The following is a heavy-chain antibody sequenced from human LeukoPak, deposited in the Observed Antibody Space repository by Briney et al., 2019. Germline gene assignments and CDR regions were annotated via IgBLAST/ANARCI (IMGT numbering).Heavy chain of an antibody. V-gene: IGHV4-39*01. Sequence: NPSETLSLTCTVSGGSISSGSYYWGWIRQPPGKGLEWIGSIYYSGSTYYNPSLKSRVTISVDTSKNQFSLKLSSVTAADTAVYYCARTLPRYCSGGSCYAIRYFDYWGQGTLVTVSS. CDR3: ARTLPRYCSGGSCYAIRYFDY. CDR2: IYYSGST. D-gene: IGHD2-15*01. CDR1: GGSISSGSYY. J-gene: IGHJ4*02.